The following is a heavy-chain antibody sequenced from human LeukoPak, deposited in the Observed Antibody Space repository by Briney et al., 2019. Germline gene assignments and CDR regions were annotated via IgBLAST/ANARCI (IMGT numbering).Heavy chain of an antibody. D-gene: IGHD2-15*01. CDR2: IIPIFGTA. CDR1: GGTFSSYA. Sequence: SVKVSCKASGGTFSSYAISWVRQAPGQGLEWMGGIIPIFGTANYAQKFQGRVTITADESTSTAYMELSSLRSEDTAVYYCARIGPPPSPVDPDLWGRGTLVTVSS. J-gene: IGHJ2*01. CDR3: ARIGPPPSPVDPDL. V-gene: IGHV1-69*13.